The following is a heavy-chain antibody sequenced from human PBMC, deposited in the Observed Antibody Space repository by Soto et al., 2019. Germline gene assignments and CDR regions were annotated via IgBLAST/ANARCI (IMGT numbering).Heavy chain of an antibody. V-gene: IGHV3-74*03. J-gene: IGHJ5*02. CDR1: GFTFSTYW. Sequence: EVQLEESGGDLVQPGGSLRLSCAASGFTFSTYWMHWVRQAPGKGLVWVSRINSDGSITTYADSVKGRFTISRDNSKKRRYLKMNSLRAEDTAVYYCARVATGSYSWRESWGQGTLVTVSS. CDR2: INSDGSIT. CDR3: ARVATGSYSWRES. D-gene: IGHD1-26*01.